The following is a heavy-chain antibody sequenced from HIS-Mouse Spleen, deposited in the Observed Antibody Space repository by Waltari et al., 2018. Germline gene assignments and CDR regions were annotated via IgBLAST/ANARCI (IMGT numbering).Heavy chain of an antibody. Sequence: QLQLQESGPGLVKPSETLSLTCTVPGGSISSSSYYWGWIRQPPGKGLEWIGSIYYRGCTYYHPSLKSRVTIAVDTSKNQFSLKLSSVTAADTAVYYCAREIPYSSSWYDWYFDLWGRGTLVTVSS. D-gene: IGHD6-13*01. CDR3: AREIPYSSSWYDWYFDL. J-gene: IGHJ2*01. CDR2: IYYRGCT. CDR1: GGSISSSSYY. V-gene: IGHV4-39*07.